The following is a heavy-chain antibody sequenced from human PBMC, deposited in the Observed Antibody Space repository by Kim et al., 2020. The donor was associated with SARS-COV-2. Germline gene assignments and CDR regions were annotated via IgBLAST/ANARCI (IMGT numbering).Heavy chain of an antibody. CDR3: ARVGGYCGGDCLGY. Sequence: SVKVSCKASGGTFSSYAISWVRQAPGQGLEWMGGIIPIFGTANYAQKFQGRVTITADESTSTAYMELSSLRSEDTAVYYCARVGGYCGGDCLGYWGQGTLVTVSS. CDR2: IIPIFGTA. V-gene: IGHV1-69*13. D-gene: IGHD2-21*02. J-gene: IGHJ4*02. CDR1: GGTFSSYA.